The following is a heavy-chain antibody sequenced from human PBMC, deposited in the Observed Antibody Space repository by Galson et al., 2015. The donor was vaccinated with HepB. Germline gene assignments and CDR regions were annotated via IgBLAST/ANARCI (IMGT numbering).Heavy chain of an antibody. V-gene: IGHV4-39*07. D-gene: IGHD3-9*01. J-gene: IGHJ4*02. CDR2: IHYSGKT. CDR3: VRTFYDILTGYLPSDYFDY. CDR1: LGAISSNSFY. Sequence: TLSLTCTVSLGAISSNSFYCGWIRQSPGKGLEWIGNIHYSGKTSYNPSLKSRVSISTDTSRQQFSLRLSSVTAADTAVYYCVRTFYDILTGYLPSDYFDYWGQGILVTVSS.